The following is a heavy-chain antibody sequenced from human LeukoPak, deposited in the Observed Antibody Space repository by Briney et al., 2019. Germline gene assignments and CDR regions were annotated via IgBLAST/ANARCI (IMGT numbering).Heavy chain of an antibody. D-gene: IGHD2-8*01. V-gene: IGHV3-30*02. J-gene: IGHJ2*01. CDR1: GFTFSSYG. CDR3: AGGDRNGWYFDL. Sequence: GGSLRLSCAASGFTFSSYGMHWVRQAPGKGLEWVAFIRYDGSNKYYADSVKGRFTISRDNSKNTLYLQMNSLRAEDTAVYYCAGGDRNGWYFDLWGRGTLVTVS. CDR2: IRYDGSNK.